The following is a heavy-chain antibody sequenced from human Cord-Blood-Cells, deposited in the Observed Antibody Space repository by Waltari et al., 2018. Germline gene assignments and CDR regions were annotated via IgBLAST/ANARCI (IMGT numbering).Heavy chain of an antibody. CDR1: GFPFRSYA. CDR3: AGYGGRTFDI. V-gene: IGHV3-30-3*01. J-gene: IGHJ3*02. D-gene: IGHD4-17*01. CDR2: ISYDGSNK. Sequence: QVQRVESGGGVVQPGRSLSPSCAASGFPFRSYAIHWVRQAPGKGLEWVAVISYDGSNKYYADSVKGRFTISRDNSKNTLYLQMNSLRAEDTAVYYCAGYGGRTFDIWGQGTMVTVSS.